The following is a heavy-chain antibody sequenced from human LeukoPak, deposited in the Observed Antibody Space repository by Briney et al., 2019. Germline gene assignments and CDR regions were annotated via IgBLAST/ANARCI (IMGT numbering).Heavy chain of an antibody. J-gene: IGHJ4*02. Sequence: GGSLRLSCVASGFYFSGYGMHWVRQAPGKGLEWVAVIWYDGSNKYYADSVEGRFTISRDNSKNTLYLQMNSLRAEDTAVYYCARDQNWVFDSWGQGTLVTVSS. CDR2: IWYDGSNK. V-gene: IGHV3-33*01. CDR1: GFYFSGYG. D-gene: IGHD7-27*01. CDR3: ARDQNWVFDS.